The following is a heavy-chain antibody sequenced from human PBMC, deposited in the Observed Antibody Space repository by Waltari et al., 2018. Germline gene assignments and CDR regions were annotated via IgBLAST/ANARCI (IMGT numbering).Heavy chain of an antibody. J-gene: IGHJ4*02. Sequence: QVQLVQSGAEVTKPGASVKVSCKASGYTFTSYDINWVRQAPGKGLGWMGWMEPKRGNTGYAQKFQGRVTMTRNTSRSTAYMELSSLRSEDTAVYYCARVNYDVWSGYPYPSWGQGTLVTVSS. CDR2: MEPKRGNT. CDR3: ARVNYDVWSGYPYPS. D-gene: IGHD3-3*01. CDR1: GYTFTSYD. V-gene: IGHV1-8*01.